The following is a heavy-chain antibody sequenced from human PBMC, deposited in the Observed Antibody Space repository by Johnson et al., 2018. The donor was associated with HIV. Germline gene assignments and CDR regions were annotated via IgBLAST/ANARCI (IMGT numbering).Heavy chain of an antibody. Sequence: VQLVESGGGVVRPGGSLRLSCAASGFTFDDYGMNWVRQAPGKGLEWVGRIKRKTDGGTTDYAAPVKGRFTISRDDSKNTLYLQLNSLKTEDTAVYYCTTVAGGASDIWGQGTMVTVSS. CDR2: IKRKTDGGTT. V-gene: IGHV3-15*01. J-gene: IGHJ3*02. CDR3: TTVAGGASDI. CDR1: GFTFDDYG. D-gene: IGHD3-16*01.